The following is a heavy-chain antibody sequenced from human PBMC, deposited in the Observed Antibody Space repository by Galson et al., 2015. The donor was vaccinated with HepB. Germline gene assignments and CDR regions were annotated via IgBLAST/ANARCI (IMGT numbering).Heavy chain of an antibody. V-gene: IGHV3-30*18. CDR3: AKDIHHDYVWGTFRGFDS. D-gene: IGHD3-16*02. J-gene: IGHJ4*02. CDR1: GFTFNTYG. Sequence: SLRLSCAASGFTFNTYGMHWVRQAPGKGLEWVAVISYDGAKKFYADSVKGRLTISRDNSKNTLYLEMNSLRIDDTAVYYCAKDIHHDYVWGTFRGFDSWGQGIPVSVSS. CDR2: ISYDGAKK.